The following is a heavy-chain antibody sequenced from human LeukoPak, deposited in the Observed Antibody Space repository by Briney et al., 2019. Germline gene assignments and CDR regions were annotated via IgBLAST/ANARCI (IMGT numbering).Heavy chain of an antibody. J-gene: IGHJ5*02. D-gene: IGHD6-19*01. CDR1: GFTFSSYG. CDR3: AKDPIRGIAVPHWTFDP. Sequence: PGGSLRLSCAASGFTFSSYGMHWVRQAPGKGLEWVAVISYDGSNKYYADSVKGRFTISRDNSKNTLYLQMNSLRAEDTAVYYCAKDPIRGIAVPHWTFDPWGQGTLVTVSS. CDR2: ISYDGSNK. V-gene: IGHV3-30*18.